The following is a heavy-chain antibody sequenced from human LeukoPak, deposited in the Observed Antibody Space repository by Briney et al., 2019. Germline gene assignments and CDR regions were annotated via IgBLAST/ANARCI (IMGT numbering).Heavy chain of an antibody. CDR1: GFTFNHYW. J-gene: IGHJ4*02. Sequence: GSLRLSCAAPGFTFNHYWMSWVRQIPGTGLQWVAKIHPDGTETHYADSVKGRFTFSRDNAKNSMYLQMNSLTADDTAVYYCVRERAGFDYWGQGTLVTVSS. CDR2: IHPDGTET. V-gene: IGHV3-7*01. CDR3: VRERAGFDY.